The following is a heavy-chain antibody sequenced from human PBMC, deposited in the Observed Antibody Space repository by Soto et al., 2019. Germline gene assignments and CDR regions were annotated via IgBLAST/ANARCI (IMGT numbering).Heavy chain of an antibody. CDR3: ARLDIVVVPAANGRYYYYYGMDV. Sequence: SETLSLTCAVYGGSFSGYYWSWIRQPPGKGLEWIGEINHSGSTNYNPSLKSRVTISVDTSKNQFSLKLSSVTAADTAVYYCARLDIVVVPAANGRYYYYYGMDVWGQGTTVTVSS. CDR1: GGSFSGYY. D-gene: IGHD2-2*01. CDR2: INHSGST. J-gene: IGHJ6*02. V-gene: IGHV4-34*01.